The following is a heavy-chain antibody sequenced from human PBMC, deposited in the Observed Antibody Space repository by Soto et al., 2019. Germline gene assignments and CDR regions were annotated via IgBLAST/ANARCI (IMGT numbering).Heavy chain of an antibody. CDR3: ASDPSNHYFFWSGYYFLDS. D-gene: IGHD3-3*01. V-gene: IGHV3-33*01. CDR2: IWYDGSNK. CDR1: GFTFSSYG. J-gene: IGHJ5*01. Sequence: GGSLRLSCAASGFTFSSYGMHWVRQAPGKGLEWVAVIWYDGSNKYYADSVKGRFTISRDNSKNTLYLQMNSLRAEDTAVYYCASDPSNHYFFWSGYYFLDSWGQETLLPVSA.